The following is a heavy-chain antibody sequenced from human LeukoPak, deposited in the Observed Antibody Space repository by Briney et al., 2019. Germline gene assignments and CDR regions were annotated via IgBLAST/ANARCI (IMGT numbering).Heavy chain of an antibody. CDR3: ARTIYYYESTSYFSDAFDV. D-gene: IGHD3-22*01. J-gene: IGHJ3*01. V-gene: IGHV3-21*01. Sequence: PGGSLRLSRAASGFTFSSYSMNWVRQAPGKGLEWVSSISSSSSYIYYADSVKGRFTISRDDAKNSLYLEMDSLRAEDTAVYYCARTIYYYESTSYFSDAFDVWGQGTMVTVSS. CDR2: ISSSSSYI. CDR1: GFTFSSYS.